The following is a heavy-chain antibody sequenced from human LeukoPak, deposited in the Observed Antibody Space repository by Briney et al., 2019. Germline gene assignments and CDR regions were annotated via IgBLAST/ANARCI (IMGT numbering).Heavy chain of an antibody. CDR1: GFTFDDYA. Sequence: PGGSLRLSCAASGFTFDDYAMHWVRQAPGKGLEWVSLISGDGGSTYYADSVKGRFTISRDNSKNSLYLQMNSLRTEDTALYYCAKGRRGVGATPYYYYYYYMDVWGKGTTVTVSS. V-gene: IGHV3-43*02. CDR2: ISGDGGST. D-gene: IGHD1-26*01. CDR3: AKGRRGVGATPYYYYYYYMDV. J-gene: IGHJ6*03.